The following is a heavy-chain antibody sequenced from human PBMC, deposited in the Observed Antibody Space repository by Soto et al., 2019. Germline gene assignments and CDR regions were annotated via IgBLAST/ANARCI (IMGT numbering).Heavy chain of an antibody. D-gene: IGHD3-10*01. CDR1: GYTFTSYG. CDR2: ISAYNGNT. V-gene: IGHV1-18*01. CDR3: ARQKFWFVVLFLLPPNVIDLLYDP. Sequence: GASVKVSCKASGYTFTSYGISWVRQAPGQGLEWMGWISAYNGNTNYAQKLQGRVTMTTDTSTSTAYMELRSLRSDDTAVYYCARQKFWFVVLFLLPPNVIDLLYDPRGQGTLDTVS. J-gene: IGHJ1*01.